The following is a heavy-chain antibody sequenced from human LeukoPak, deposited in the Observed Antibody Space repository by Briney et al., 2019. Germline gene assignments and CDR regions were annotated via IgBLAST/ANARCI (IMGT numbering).Heavy chain of an antibody. D-gene: IGHD3-22*01. J-gene: IGHJ4*02. Sequence: SETLSLTCAVYGGSFSGYYWSWIRQPAGKGLEWIGRIYTGGSTNYNPSLKSRVTMSVDTSKNQFSLRLSSVTAADTAVFYCARDRVTYYYDSGGHYFDYWGQGTLVTVSS. V-gene: IGHV4-4*07. CDR3: ARDRVTYYYDSGGHYFDY. CDR2: IYTGGST. CDR1: GGSFSGYY.